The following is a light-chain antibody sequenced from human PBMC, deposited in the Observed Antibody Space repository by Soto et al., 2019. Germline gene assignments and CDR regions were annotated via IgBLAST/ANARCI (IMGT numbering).Light chain of an antibody. CDR3: QQRIIWQIT. CDR2: DAS. V-gene: IGKV3-11*01. CDR1: QSVSSY. Sequence: EIVLTQSPATLSLSPGERATLSCRASQSVSSYLIWYQQKPGQAPRLLISDASTRATGIPTRFSGSGSGTDFTLTISSLEPEDFAVYYCQQRIIWQITFGQGTRLEIK. J-gene: IGKJ5*01.